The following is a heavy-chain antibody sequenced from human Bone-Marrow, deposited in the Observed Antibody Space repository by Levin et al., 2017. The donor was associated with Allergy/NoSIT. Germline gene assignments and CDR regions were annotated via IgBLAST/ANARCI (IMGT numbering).Heavy chain of an antibody. CDR3: AKDLGQLAPYWFDP. D-gene: IGHD6-6*01. V-gene: IGHV3-30*18. J-gene: IGHJ5*02. CDR1: GFTFSSYG. CDR2: ISYDGSNK. Sequence: SCAASGFTFSSYGMHWVRQAPGKGLEWVAVISYDGSNKYYADSVKGRFTISRDNSKNTLYLQMNSLRAEDTAVYYCAKDLGQLAPYWFDPWGQGTLVTVSS.